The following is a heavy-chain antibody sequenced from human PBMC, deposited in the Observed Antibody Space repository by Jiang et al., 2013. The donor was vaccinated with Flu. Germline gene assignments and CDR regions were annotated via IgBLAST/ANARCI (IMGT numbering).Heavy chain of an antibody. V-gene: IGHV3-30*18. D-gene: IGHD6-19*01. CDR2: ISYDGSNK. CDR3: AKDQSWLGSFDY. CDR1: GFTFSSYG. J-gene: IGHJ4*02. Sequence: VQLLESGGGVVQPGRSLRLSCAASGFTFSSYGMHWVRQAPGKGLEWVAVISYDGSNKYYADSVKGRFTISRDNSKNTLYLQMNSLRAEDTAVYYCAKDQSWLGSFDYVGPGNPGHRLL.